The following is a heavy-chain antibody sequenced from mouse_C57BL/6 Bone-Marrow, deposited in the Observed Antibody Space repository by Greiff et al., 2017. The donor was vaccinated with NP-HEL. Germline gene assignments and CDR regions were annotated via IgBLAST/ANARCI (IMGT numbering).Heavy chain of an antibody. CDR3: AREGVTTGFAY. CDR1: GYTFTSYW. J-gene: IGHJ3*01. V-gene: IGHV1-72*01. Sequence: VQLQQPGAELVKPGASVKLSCKASGYTFTSYWMHWVKQRPGRGLEWIGWIDPNSGGTKYDEKFKSKATLTVDKPSSTAYMQLSSLTSEDSAVYYCAREGVTTGFAYWGQGTLVTVSA. D-gene: IGHD2-2*01. CDR2: IDPNSGGT.